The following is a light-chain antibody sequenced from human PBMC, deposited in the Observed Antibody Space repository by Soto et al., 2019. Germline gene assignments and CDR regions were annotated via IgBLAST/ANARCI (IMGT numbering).Light chain of an antibody. Sequence: QSVLTQPPSVSGAPGQRVTISCTGSSSNIGAGYDVHWYQQLPGTAPRLLIYGNNNRPSGVPDRFSGSKSGTSASLAITGIQAEDEADYYCQSYDNSLSGSRVFGGGTKLTGL. V-gene: IGLV1-40*01. CDR1: SSNIGAGYD. CDR3: QSYDNSLSGSRV. J-gene: IGLJ2*01. CDR2: GNN.